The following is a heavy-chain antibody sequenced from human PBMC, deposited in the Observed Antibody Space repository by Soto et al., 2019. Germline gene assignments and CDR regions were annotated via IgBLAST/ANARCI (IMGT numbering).Heavy chain of an antibody. CDR1: GFTFSSYG. CDR3: ARDHTTISGWYQNPQESKGGYFDL. V-gene: IGHV3-33*01. CDR2: IWYDGSNK. J-gene: IGHJ2*01. D-gene: IGHD6-19*01. Sequence: GGSLRLSCAASGFTFSSYGMHWVRQAPGKGLEWVAVIWYDGSNKYYADSVKGRLTISRDNSKNTLYLQMNSLRAEDTAVYYCARDHTTISGWYQNPQESKGGYFDLWGRGTLVTVSS.